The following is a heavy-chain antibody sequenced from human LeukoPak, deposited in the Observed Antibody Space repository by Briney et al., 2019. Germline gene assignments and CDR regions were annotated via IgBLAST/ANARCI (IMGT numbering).Heavy chain of an antibody. J-gene: IGHJ6*03. D-gene: IGHD5-18*01. Sequence: SETLSLTCTVSGGSISSHYWSWIRQPPGKGLEWTGYIYYSGSTNYNPSLKSRVTISVDTSKNQFSLKLSSVTAADTAVYYCARGVYSYGYYYYYYYMDVWGKGTTVTVSS. CDR2: IYYSGST. V-gene: IGHV4-59*11. CDR3: ARGVYSYGYYYYYYYMDV. CDR1: GGSISSHY.